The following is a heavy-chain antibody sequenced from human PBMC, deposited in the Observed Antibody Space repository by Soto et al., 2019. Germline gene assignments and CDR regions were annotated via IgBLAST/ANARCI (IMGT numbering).Heavy chain of an antibody. J-gene: IGHJ6*02. V-gene: IGHV1-69*13. Sequence: SVKVSCKASGGTFSSYAISWVRQAPGQGLEWMGGIIPIFGTANYAQKFQGRVTITADESTSTAYMELSSLRSEDTAVYYCARGSYCTNGVCDNYYYYGMDVWGQGTTVTVSS. CDR2: IIPIFGTA. D-gene: IGHD2-8*01. CDR1: GGTFSSYA. CDR3: ARGSYCTNGVCDNYYYYGMDV.